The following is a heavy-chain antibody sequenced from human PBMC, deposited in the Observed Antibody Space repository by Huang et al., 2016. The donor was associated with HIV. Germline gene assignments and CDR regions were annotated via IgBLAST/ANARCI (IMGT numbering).Heavy chain of an antibody. V-gene: IGHV1-3*01. CDR1: GYTFTTYA. CDR2: INAGNAHT. CDR3: ARDIGWLSPGY. D-gene: IGHD6-19*01. Sequence: QVQLVQSGAEVKQPGASVKVSCKASGYTFTTYAMHWVRQAPGRRVEWMGYINAGNAHTKYSQKFQGRVTITSDTSASTAYMELSSLRSEDTAVYYCARDIGWLSPGYWGQGTPVTVSS. J-gene: IGHJ4*02.